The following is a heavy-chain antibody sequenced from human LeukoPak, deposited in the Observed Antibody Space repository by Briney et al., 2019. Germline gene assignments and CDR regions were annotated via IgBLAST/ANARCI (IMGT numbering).Heavy chain of an antibody. CDR3: AKDLGLLWLGTFDY. Sequence: GGSLGLSCAASGFTFSSYAMSWVRQAPGKGLEWVSAISGSGGSTYYADSVKGRFTISRDNSKNTLYLQMNSLRAEDTAVYYCAKDLGLLWLGTFDYWGQGTLVTVSS. CDR1: GFTFSSYA. V-gene: IGHV3-23*01. J-gene: IGHJ4*02. CDR2: ISGSGGST. D-gene: IGHD3-10*01.